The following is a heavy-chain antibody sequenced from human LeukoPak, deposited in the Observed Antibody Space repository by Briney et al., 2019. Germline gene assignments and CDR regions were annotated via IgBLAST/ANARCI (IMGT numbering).Heavy chain of an antibody. J-gene: IGHJ4*02. V-gene: IGHV3-21*01. CDR1: GFTFSSYS. CDR3: ARDKTTYYYGSGSHQPDY. CDR2: ISSSSSYI. Sequence: GVSLRLSCAASGFTFSSYSMNWVRQAPGKGLEWVSSISSSSSYIYYADSVKGRFTISRDNAKNSLYLQMNSLRAEDTAVYYCARDKTTYYYGSGSHQPDYWGQGTLVTVS. D-gene: IGHD3-10*01.